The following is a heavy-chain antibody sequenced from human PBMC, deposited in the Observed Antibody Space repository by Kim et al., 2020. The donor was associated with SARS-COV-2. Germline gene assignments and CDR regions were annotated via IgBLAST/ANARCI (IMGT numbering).Heavy chain of an antibody. D-gene: IGHD3-10*01. Sequence: SETLTLTCYVSGDSISNYYWSWIRQPPGKGLEWVGYAYNSGTTYYNPSLRSRPTISVDTSRNQFSQRLSSVTDADTAIYYCARLYSVYGSASYDSWGQGILVTVSA. CDR3: ARLYSVYGSASYDS. CDR1: GDSISNYY. V-gene: IGHV4-59*08. J-gene: IGHJ1*01. CDR2: AYNSGTT.